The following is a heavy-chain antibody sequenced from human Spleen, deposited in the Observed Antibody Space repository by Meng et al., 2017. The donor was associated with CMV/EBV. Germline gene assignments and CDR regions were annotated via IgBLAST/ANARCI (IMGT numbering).Heavy chain of an antibody. CDR3: NDYYSMDV. CDR1: GFTFSRYR. J-gene: IGHJ6*02. CDR2: IKSRSDGATT. V-gene: IGHV3-15*01. Sequence: GESLKISCAVSGFTFSRYRMNWVRQAPGKGLEWVGRIKSRSDGATTDYAAPVKGRFTISRDDSKSTLYLQMNNLKTEDTAVYYCNDYYSMDVWGPGTTVTVSS.